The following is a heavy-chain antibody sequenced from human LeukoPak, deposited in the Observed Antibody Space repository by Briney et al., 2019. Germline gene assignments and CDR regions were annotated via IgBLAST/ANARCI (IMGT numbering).Heavy chain of an antibody. CDR2: ISGSGGST. V-gene: IGHV3-23*01. CDR1: GFTFSSYA. D-gene: IGHD3-22*01. CDR3: AKLMVVVITFDAFDI. J-gene: IGHJ3*02. Sequence: GGSLRLSCAASGFTFSSYAMSWVRQAPGKGLEWVSAISGSGGSTYYADSVKGRFTISRDNSKNTLYLQMNSLRAEDTAVYYCAKLMVVVITFDAFDIWGQGTMVTVYS.